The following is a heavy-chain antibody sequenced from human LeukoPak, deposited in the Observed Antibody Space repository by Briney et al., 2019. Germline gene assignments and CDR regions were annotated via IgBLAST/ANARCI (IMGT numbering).Heavy chain of an antibody. J-gene: IGHJ6*02. D-gene: IGHD4-17*01. V-gene: IGHV1-2*02. CDR2: INPNSGGT. Sequence: ASVKVSCKASGYTFTGYYMHWVRQAPGQGLEWMGWINPNSGGTNYAQKFRGRVTMTRDTSISTAYMELSRLRSDDTAVYYCARDRAVTTAYYYYYGMDVWGQGTTVTVSS. CDR3: ARDRAVTTAYYYYYGMDV. CDR1: GYTFTGYY.